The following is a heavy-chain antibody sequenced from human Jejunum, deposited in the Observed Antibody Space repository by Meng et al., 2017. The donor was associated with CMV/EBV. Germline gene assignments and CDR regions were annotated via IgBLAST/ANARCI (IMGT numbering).Heavy chain of an antibody. J-gene: IGHJ4*02. D-gene: IGHD4-23*01. CDR2: ISTSGST. Sequence: CTVSGASISGGHDYWSWIRQPAGKGLEWIGRISTSGSTKYSPSLKSRVTISMDTSENQFSLRLNSVTAADTAVYYCARGYGGNSNFDYWGQGSLVTVSS. CDR1: GASISGGHDY. V-gene: IGHV4-61*02. CDR3: ARGYGGNSNFDY.